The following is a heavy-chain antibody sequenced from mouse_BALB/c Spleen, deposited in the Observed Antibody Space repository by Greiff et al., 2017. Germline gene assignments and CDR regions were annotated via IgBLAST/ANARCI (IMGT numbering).Heavy chain of an antibody. J-gene: IGHJ4*01. CDR3: ARAMDY. V-gene: IGHV3-2*02. CDR1: GYSITSDYA. CDR2: ISYSGST. Sequence: VQLKQSGPGLVKPSQSLSLTCTVTGYSITSDYAWNWIRQFPGNKLEWMGYISYSGSTSYNPSLKSRISITRDTSKNQFFLQLNSVTTEDTATYYCARAMDYWGQGTSVTVSS.